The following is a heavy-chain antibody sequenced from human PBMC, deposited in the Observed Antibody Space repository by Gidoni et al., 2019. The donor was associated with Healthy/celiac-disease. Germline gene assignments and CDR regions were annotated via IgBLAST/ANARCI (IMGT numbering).Heavy chain of an antibody. V-gene: IGHV4-34*01. CDR2: INHSGST. CDR1: GGSFSGYY. J-gene: IGHJ4*02. CDR3: ARWRLYSSSSGEYFDY. Sequence: QVQLQQWGAGLLTPSETLSLTCAVSGGSFSGYYWSWIRQPPGKGLEWIGEINHSGSTNYNPSLKSRVTISVDTSKNQFSLKLSSVTAADTAVYYCARWRLYSSSSGEYFDYWGQGTLVTVSS. D-gene: IGHD6-6*01.